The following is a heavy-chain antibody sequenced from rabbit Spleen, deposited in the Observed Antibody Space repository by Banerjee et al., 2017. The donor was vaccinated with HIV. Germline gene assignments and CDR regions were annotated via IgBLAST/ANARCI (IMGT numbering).Heavy chain of an antibody. V-gene: IGHV1S40*01. D-gene: IGHD4-1*01. Sequence: QSLEESGGGLVKPGGSLTLSCKASGFDFSSYYMAWVRQAPGKGLEWIACIYAGSSGDTYYASWAKVRFTISKTSSTTVTLQMTSLTAADTATYFCARETSSGWGVVSYYFNLWGQGTLVTVS. CDR1: GFDFSSYY. CDR3: ARETSSGWGVVSYYFNL. J-gene: IGHJ4*01. CDR2: IYAGSSGDT.